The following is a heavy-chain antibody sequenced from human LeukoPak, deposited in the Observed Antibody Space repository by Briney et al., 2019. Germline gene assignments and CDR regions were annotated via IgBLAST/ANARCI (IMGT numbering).Heavy chain of an antibody. D-gene: IGHD2-15*01. V-gene: IGHV3-21*01. CDR3: ARELDCSGGSCYEFDY. CDR2: ITSSSSYI. CDR1: GFTFSTYS. J-gene: IGHJ4*02. Sequence: PGGSLRLSCAASGFTFSTYSMNWVRQAPGKGLEWVSYITSSSSYIYYADSVKGRFTISRDNAKNSLYLQMNSLRAEDTAVYYCARELDCSGGSCYEFDYWGQGILVTVSS.